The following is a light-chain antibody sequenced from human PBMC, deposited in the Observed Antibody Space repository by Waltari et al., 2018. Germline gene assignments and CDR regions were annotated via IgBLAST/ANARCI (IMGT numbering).Light chain of an antibody. Sequence: QSVLTQPSSASGTPGQEITISCSGGSSNIGTNIVNWYQQLPGTAPKLLIFTNNQRPSGVPDRFSGSRSGTSASQAISGLQSEDDETAYYCTAWDDSLNTWVFGGGTKLTVL. CDR1: SSNIGTNI. CDR3: TAWDDSLNTWV. CDR2: TNN. J-gene: IGLJ3*02. V-gene: IGLV1-44*01.